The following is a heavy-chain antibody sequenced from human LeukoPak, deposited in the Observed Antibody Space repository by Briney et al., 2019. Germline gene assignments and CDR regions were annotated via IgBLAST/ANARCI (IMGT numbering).Heavy chain of an antibody. Sequence: PGGSLRLSCAASGFTFSSYVLSWVRQAPGKGLEWVSAISGSGGSTYYADSVKGRFTISRDNSKNTLYLQMNSLRAEDTAVYYCAKLYGSGIPVDYWGQGTLVTVSS. CDR3: AKLYGSGIPVDY. D-gene: IGHD3-10*01. V-gene: IGHV3-23*01. J-gene: IGHJ4*02. CDR2: ISGSGGST. CDR1: GFTFSSYV.